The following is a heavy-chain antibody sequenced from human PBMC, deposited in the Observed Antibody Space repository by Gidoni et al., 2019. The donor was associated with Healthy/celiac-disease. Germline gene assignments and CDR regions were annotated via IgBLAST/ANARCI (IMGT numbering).Heavy chain of an antibody. D-gene: IGHD5-12*01. J-gene: IGHJ4*02. Sequence: EVQLGESGGGLVQPGGSLRLSCAASGFTVSSTYMSWVRQAPGNGLDWVSFIYSGGSTYYADSVKGRFTISRDNSKNTLYLQMNSLRAEDTAVYYCARETKWLRYFDYWGQGTLVTVSS. CDR2: IYSGGST. CDR3: ARETKWLRYFDY. CDR1: GFTVSSTY. V-gene: IGHV3-66*01.